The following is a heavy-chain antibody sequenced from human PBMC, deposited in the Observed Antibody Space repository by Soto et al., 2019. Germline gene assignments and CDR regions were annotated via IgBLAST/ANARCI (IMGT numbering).Heavy chain of an antibody. Sequence: ASVKVSCKASGYTFTSYYMHWVRQAPGQGLEWMGIINPSGGSTSYAQKFQGRVTMTRDTSTSTVYMELSSLRSEDTAVYYCARERSSGTSADAFDIWGQGTMVTVSS. V-gene: IGHV1-46*01. J-gene: IGHJ3*02. CDR2: INPSGGST. CDR3: ARERSSGTSADAFDI. CDR1: GYTFTSYY. D-gene: IGHD1-26*01.